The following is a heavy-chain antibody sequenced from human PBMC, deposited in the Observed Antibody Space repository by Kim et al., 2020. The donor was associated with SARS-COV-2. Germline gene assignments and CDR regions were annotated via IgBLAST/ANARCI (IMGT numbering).Heavy chain of an antibody. CDR3: AREYTPIEPQGHWCDP. Sequence: SETLSLTCTVSGGSINNCYWSWIRQPPGKGLEWIGYIYYTGRTNYNPSLKSRLTISVDTSKNQFSLRLSSVTAADTAMYYCAREYTPIEPQGHWCDPWG. V-gene: IGHV4-59*13. CDR1: GGSINNCY. D-gene: IGHD2-2*02. J-gene: IGHJ5*02. CDR2: IYYTGRT.